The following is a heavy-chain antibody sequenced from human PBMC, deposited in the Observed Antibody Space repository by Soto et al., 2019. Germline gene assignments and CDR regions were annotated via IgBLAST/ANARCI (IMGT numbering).Heavy chain of an antibody. CDR1: GGSINNYY. CDR3: AKGGLHGSGDWFVH. J-gene: IGHJ5*02. D-gene: IGHD3-3*01. V-gene: IGHV4-59*01. Sequence: LSLTCTVSGGSINNYYWSWIRQTPGKGLEWIANIYHSGRSNYNPSLKSRVIISVDTPNNQFSLTLTSATAADTAGDYCAKGGLHGSGDWFVHWCPGTLLTVSS. CDR2: IYHSGRS.